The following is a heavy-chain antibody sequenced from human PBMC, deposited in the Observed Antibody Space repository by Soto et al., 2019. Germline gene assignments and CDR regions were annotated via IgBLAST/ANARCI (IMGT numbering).Heavy chain of an antibody. CDR3: ARSGSIDY. Sequence: SLRLSCAASGFSFDDYAIHWVRQAPGKGLEWVSGLQSDGSSTDYADSVKGRFTISRDNAKNTVYLQMNSLRPEDTAVYYCARSGSIDYWAQRTLVTGSS. J-gene: IGHJ4*02. CDR1: GFSFDDYA. V-gene: IGHV3-74*01. CDR2: LQSDGSST.